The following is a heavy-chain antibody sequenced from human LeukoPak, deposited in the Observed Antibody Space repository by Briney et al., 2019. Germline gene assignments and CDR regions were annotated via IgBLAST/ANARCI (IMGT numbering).Heavy chain of an antibody. CDR1: GGSISSGGYS. V-gene: IGHV4-30-4*07. CDR3: ARGRNLAFDI. CDR2: VYYSGTT. Sequence: SQTLSLTCAVSGGSISSGGYSWSWIRQPPGKGLEWIGNVYYSGTTYYNPSLKSRITLSVDTSKTQFSLKLTSVTAADTAVYYCARGRNLAFDIWGQGAMVTVSS. J-gene: IGHJ3*02.